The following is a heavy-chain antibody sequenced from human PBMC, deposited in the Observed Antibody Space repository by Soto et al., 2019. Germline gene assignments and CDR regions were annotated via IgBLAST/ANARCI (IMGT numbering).Heavy chain of an antibody. Sequence: QITLKESGPPLVKPTQTLTLTCTFSGFSLSTSGVGVAWIRQPPGKALEWLALIYWDDDKRYRPSLESRLTITKDTSKNPVVLTMTNMDSVDTATYYCAYLPCSGGSCSWVSFSGMDVWGQGTTVTVSS. J-gene: IGHJ6*02. CDR2: IYWDDDK. D-gene: IGHD2-15*01. CDR3: AYLPCSGGSCSWVSFSGMDV. CDR1: GFSLSTSGVG. V-gene: IGHV2-5*02.